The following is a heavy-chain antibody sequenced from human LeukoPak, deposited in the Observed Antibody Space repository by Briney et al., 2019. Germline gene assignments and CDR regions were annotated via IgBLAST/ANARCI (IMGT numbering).Heavy chain of an antibody. CDR1: GFTFSSYS. D-gene: IGHD6-13*01. Sequence: GGSLRLSCAASGFTFSSYSMNWVRQAPGKGLEWVSYISSSSTTIYYAVSVKGRFTISRDNAKNSLYLQMNSLRAEDTAVYYCAAYSPPNYWGQGALVTVSS. CDR2: ISSSSTTI. V-gene: IGHV3-48*01. CDR3: AAYSPPNY. J-gene: IGHJ4*02.